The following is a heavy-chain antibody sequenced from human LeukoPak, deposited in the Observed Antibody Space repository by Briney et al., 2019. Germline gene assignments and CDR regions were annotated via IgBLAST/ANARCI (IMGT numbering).Heavy chain of an antibody. D-gene: IGHD6-13*01. CDR1: GFTFSSYG. Sequence: GRSLRPSCAASGFTFSSYGMHWVRQAPGKGLEWVAVIWYDGSNKYYADSVKGRFTISRDNSKNTLYLQMNSLRAEDTAVYYCAREAPGAAGTDYWGQGTLVTVSS. V-gene: IGHV3-33*01. CDR2: IWYDGSNK. J-gene: IGHJ4*02. CDR3: AREAPGAAGTDY.